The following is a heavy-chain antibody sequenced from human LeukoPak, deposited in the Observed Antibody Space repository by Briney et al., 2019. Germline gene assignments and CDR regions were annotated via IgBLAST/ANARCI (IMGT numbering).Heavy chain of an antibody. CDR1: GFTFSNSD. J-gene: IGHJ4*02. CDR2: ITPSSTYI. CDR3: ARNLNSPIAVAGSDY. Sequence: PGGSLRPSCAASGFTFSNSDMEWVRQAPGKGLEWVSSITPSSTYIYYAESMRGRFTVSRDNAKNSLYLQMNSLTAEDTAVYYCARNLNSPIAVAGSDYWGQGTLVTVSS. D-gene: IGHD6-19*01. V-gene: IGHV3-21*01.